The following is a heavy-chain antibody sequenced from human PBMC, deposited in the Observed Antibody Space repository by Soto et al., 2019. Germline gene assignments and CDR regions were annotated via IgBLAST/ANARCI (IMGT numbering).Heavy chain of an antibody. V-gene: IGHV4-31*03. CDR3: ARDCSSTSCYYYYGMDV. D-gene: IGHD2-2*01. CDR2: IYYSGST. Sequence: QVQLQESGPGLVKPSQTLSLTCTVSGGSISSGGYYWSWIRQHPGKDLEWIGYIYYSGSTYYNPSLKSRVTISVDTSKNQFSLKLSSVTAADTAVYYCARDCSSTSCYYYYGMDVWGQGTTVTVSS. CDR1: GGSISSGGYY. J-gene: IGHJ6*02.